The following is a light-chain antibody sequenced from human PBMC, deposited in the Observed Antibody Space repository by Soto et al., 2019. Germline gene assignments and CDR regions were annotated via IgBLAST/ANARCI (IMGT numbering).Light chain of an antibody. CDR3: KLSYSSSGIT. CDR1: QTIGSW. Sequence: DIQMTQSPSTLSASVGDRVTITCRASQTIGSWLAWYQQKPGKAPELLIYDASTLEGGVPSRFSGSGSGPEFSLTISSLPTEDFAHYSCKLSYSSSGITFGGGTKVDIK. J-gene: IGKJ4*01. V-gene: IGKV1-5*01. CDR2: DAS.